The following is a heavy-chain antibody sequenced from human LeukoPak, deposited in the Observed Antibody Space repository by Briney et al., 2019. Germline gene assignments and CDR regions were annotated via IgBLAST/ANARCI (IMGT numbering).Heavy chain of an antibody. D-gene: IGHD1-26*01. CDR2: FDPEDGET. CDR1: GYTLTELS. V-gene: IGHV1-24*01. CDR3: ATAPIVGATFFDY. Sequence: GASMKVSCKVSGYTLTELSMHWVRQAPGKGLEWMGGFDPEDGETIYAQKFQGRVTMTEDTSTDTAYMELSSLRSEDTAVYYCATAPIVGATFFDYWGQGTLVTVSS. J-gene: IGHJ4*02.